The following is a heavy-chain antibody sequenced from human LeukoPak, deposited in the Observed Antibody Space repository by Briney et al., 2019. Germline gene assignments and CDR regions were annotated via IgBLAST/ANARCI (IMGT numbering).Heavy chain of an antibody. D-gene: IGHD3-9*01. CDR1: GGSISSYY. V-gene: IGHV4-59*01. J-gene: IGHJ4*02. CDR2: IYYSGST. Sequence: SETLTLTSTVSGGSISSYYWSWIRQPPGKGLEWIEYIYYSGSTNYNPSLKSRVTISVDTSKNQFSLKLSSVTAADTAVYYCARASLRYFDWSYDWGQGTLVTVSS. CDR3: ARASLRYFDWSYD.